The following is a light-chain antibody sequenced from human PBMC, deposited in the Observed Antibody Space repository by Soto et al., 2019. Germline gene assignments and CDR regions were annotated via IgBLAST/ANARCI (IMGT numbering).Light chain of an antibody. Sequence: QSALTQPPSASGSPGQSVTISCTGTSSDVGAYDYVSWYQQHPGKAPKLMIYEVTKRPSGVPDRFSGSKSGNTASLTVSGLQAEDEADFYCSSYAGGNNLVFGGGTQLTVL. CDR2: EVT. V-gene: IGLV2-8*01. CDR1: SSDVGAYDY. CDR3: SSYAGGNNLV. J-gene: IGLJ7*01.